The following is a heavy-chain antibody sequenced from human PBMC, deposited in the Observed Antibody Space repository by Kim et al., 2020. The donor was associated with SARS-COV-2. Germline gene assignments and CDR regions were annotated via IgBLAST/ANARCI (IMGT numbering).Heavy chain of an antibody. CDR3: ARDLCGDYGMYNWFDP. Sequence: SLKSRVTISVDKAKNKFSLKLSSVTAAETAVYYCARDLCGDYGMYNWFDPWGQGTLVTVSS. D-gene: IGHD4-17*01. V-gene: IGHV4-4*02. J-gene: IGHJ5*02.